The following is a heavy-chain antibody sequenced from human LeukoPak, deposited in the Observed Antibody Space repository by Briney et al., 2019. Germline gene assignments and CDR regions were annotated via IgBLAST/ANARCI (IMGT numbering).Heavy chain of an antibody. J-gene: IGHJ4*02. CDR1: GYSFTSYW. Sequence: HGESLKISCKGSGYSFTSYWIGWVRQMPGKGLEWMGIIYPGDSDTRYSPSFQGQVTISADKSISTAYLQWSSLKASDTAMYYCARSRFISGRTQKFDYWGQGTLVTVSS. CDR2: IYPGDSDT. V-gene: IGHV5-51*01. CDR3: ARSRFISGRTQKFDY. D-gene: IGHD5-12*01.